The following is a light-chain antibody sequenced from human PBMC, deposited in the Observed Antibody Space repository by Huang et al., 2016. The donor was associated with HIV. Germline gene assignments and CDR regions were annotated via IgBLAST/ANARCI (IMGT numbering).Light chain of an antibody. V-gene: IGKV1D-13*01. Sequence: AIQLTQSPSSLSASVGDRVTITYRSSQGVNSALAWYHQKPGKAPRLLIFDSSSLESGVPSRFSGSGSGIDFTLTISSLQPEDFATYYCQQFDHYPYTFGQGTKLEI. CDR3: QQFDHYPYT. CDR2: DSS. CDR1: QGVNSA. J-gene: IGKJ2*01.